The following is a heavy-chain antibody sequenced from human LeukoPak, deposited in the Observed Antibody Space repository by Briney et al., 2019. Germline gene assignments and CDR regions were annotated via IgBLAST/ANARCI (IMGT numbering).Heavy chain of an antibody. Sequence: GGSLTLSCAASGFTLSSHSMTWVRQAPGKGLEWVSSISSSSSYMYYADSLKGRFTISRDNAKSSLYLQMNSLRAEDTAVYYCARDYSGYYYYMDVWGKGTTVTVSS. V-gene: IGHV3-21*01. CDR1: GFTLSSHS. D-gene: IGHD2-21*01. CDR2: ISSSSSYM. J-gene: IGHJ6*03. CDR3: ARDYSGYYYYMDV.